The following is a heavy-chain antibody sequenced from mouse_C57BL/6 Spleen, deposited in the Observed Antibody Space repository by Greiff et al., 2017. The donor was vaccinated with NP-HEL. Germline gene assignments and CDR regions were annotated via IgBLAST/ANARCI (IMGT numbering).Heavy chain of an antibody. CDR1: GYTFTDYY. J-gene: IGHJ2*01. D-gene: IGHD1-1*01. CDR2: INPYNGGT. Sequence: VQLKQSGPVLVKPGASVKMSCKASGYTFTDYYMNWVKQSHGKSLEWIGVINPYNGGTSYNQKFKGKAQLTVDKSSSASYMELNSLTSEDSAVYYCARRGLITTVVEEDFDYWGQGTTLTVSS. CDR3: ARRGLITTVVEEDFDY. V-gene: IGHV1-19*01.